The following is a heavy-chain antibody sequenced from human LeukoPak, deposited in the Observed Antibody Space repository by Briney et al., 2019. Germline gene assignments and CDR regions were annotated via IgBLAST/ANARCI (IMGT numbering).Heavy chain of an antibody. CDR3: ARPAVAGTEDAFDI. J-gene: IGHJ3*02. V-gene: IGHV4-61*05. Sequence: PSETLSLTGTVSGGSISSSSYYWGWIRQPPGKGLEWIGYIYYSGSTNYNPSLKSRVTISVDTSKNQFSLKLSSVTAADTAVYYCARPAVAGTEDAFDIWGQGTMVTVSS. D-gene: IGHD6-19*01. CDR2: IYYSGST. CDR1: GGSISSSSYY.